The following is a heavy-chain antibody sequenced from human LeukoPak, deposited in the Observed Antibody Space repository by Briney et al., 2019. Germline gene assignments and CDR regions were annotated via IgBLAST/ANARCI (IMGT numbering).Heavy chain of an antibody. CDR1: GGSISSSSYY. CDR2: IYYSGST. CDR3: AGQSVIRGEYYFDY. V-gene: IGHV4-39*01. J-gene: IGHJ4*02. D-gene: IGHD3-22*01. Sequence: PSETLSLTCTVSGGSISSSSYYWGWIRQPPGKGLEWIGSIYYSGSTYYNPSLKSRVTISVDTSKNQFSLKLSSVTAADTAVYYCAGQSVIRGEYYFDYWGQGTLVTVSS.